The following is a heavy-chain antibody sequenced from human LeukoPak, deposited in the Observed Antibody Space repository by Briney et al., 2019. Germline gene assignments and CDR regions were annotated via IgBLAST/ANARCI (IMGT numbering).Heavy chain of an antibody. Sequence: SETLSLTCTVSGGSISSSSYYWGWIRQPPGKGLEWIGSIYYSGSTYYNPSLKSRVTISVDTSKNQFSLKLSSVTAADTAVYYCARDRGTWNDDGFDYWGQGTPVTVSS. CDR3: ARDRGTWNDDGFDY. CDR2: IYYSGST. CDR1: GGSISSSSYY. D-gene: IGHD1-1*01. J-gene: IGHJ4*02. V-gene: IGHV4-39*02.